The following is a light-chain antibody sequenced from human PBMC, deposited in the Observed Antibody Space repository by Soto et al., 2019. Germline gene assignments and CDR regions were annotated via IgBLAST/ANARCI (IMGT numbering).Light chain of an antibody. V-gene: IGLV2-14*03. CDR2: DVN. CDR1: SSDVGGYDY. J-gene: IGLJ1*01. Sequence: QSALTRPASVSGSPGQSITISCTGTSSDVGGYDYVSWYQQHPGKAPKLMIYDVNNRPSGVSDRFSGSKSGNTASLTISGLQAEDEADYYCSSYTTGTTPYVFATGTKVTVL. CDR3: SSYTTGTTPYV.